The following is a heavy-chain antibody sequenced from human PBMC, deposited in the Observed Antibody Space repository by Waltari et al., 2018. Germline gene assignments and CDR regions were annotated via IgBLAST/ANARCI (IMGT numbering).Heavy chain of an antibody. CDR1: GYTFTGYY. CDR3: AMNTMIVVVRGAFDI. D-gene: IGHD3-22*01. J-gene: IGHJ3*02. V-gene: IGHV1-2*06. Sequence: QVQLVQSGAEVKKPGASVRVFCTASGYTFTGYYMHLVRQASGRELEGMGRINPSSGGTNYAQKFQGRVTMTRDTTISTAYMELSRLRSDDTAVYYCAMNTMIVVVRGAFDIWGQGTMVTVSS. CDR2: INPSSGGT.